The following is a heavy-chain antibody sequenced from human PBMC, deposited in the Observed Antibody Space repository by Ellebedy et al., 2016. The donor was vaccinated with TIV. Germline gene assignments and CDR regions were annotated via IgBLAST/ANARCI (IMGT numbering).Heavy chain of an antibody. CDR3: AREGMLQPYGYYFDR. D-gene: IGHD5-24*01. CDR1: GDSISSYY. J-gene: IGHJ4*02. CDR2: VYDSGST. V-gene: IGHV4-59*01. Sequence: SETLSLTXTVSGDSISSYYWYWIRQPPGKGLEWIGYVYDSGSTDYNPSLKSRVTMSVDTSKNQFSLKLSSVTAADTAVYYCAREGMLQPYGYYFDRWGQGTLVTVSS.